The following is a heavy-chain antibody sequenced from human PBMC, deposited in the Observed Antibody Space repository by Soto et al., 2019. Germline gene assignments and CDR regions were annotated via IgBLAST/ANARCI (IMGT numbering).Heavy chain of an antibody. D-gene: IGHD6-13*01. Sequence: SETLSLTCAMSGASITHYSWNWIRQSPGKGLEWIVSFSSTGSTVYNPSLGSRVTISLDTSKNQFSLTLNSVTAADTAVYYCARGGGSPYHNHEVDFWGQGTLVTVS. J-gene: IGHJ4*02. CDR3: ARGGGSPYHNHEVDF. CDR2: FSSTGST. V-gene: IGHV4-59*01. CDR1: GASITHYS.